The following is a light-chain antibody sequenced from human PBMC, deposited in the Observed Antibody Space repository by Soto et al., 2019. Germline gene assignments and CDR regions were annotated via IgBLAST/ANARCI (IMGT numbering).Light chain of an antibody. CDR3: AAWDDSLSGVV. V-gene: IGLV1-47*01. CDR1: SSNIGSNY. CDR2: RNN. Sequence: QSVLTQPPSASGTPGQRVTISCSGSSSNIGSNYVYWYQQLLGTAPKLLIYRNNQRPSGVPDRFSGSKSGTSASLAISGLRSEGEADYYCAAWDDSLSGVVFGGGTKVTVL. J-gene: IGLJ2*01.